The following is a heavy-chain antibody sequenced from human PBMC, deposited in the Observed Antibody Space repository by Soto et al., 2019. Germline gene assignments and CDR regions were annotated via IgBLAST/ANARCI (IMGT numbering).Heavy chain of an antibody. CDR1: GGTFSSYA. Sequence: QVQLVQSGAEVKKPGSSVKVSCKASGGTFSSYAISWVRQAPGQGLEWMGGIIPIFGTANYAQKFQGRVTITTDESTSTDYMELSSLRSEDTAVYYCARDYRAAYYSDSSGYYDYWGQGTLVTVSS. CDR2: IIPIFGTA. D-gene: IGHD3-22*01. V-gene: IGHV1-69*01. CDR3: ARDYRAAYYSDSSGYYDY. J-gene: IGHJ4*02.